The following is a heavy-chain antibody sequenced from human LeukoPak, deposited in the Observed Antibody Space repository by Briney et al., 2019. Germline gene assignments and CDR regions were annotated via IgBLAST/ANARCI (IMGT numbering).Heavy chain of an antibody. Sequence: ASVKVSCKASGYTFTSYGISWVRQAPGQGLEWMGGIIPIFGTANYAQKFQGRVTITADESTSTAYMELSSLRSEDTAVYYCASGPWLVFDYWGQGTLVTVSS. D-gene: IGHD6-19*01. CDR1: GYTFTSYG. CDR3: ASGPWLVFDY. V-gene: IGHV1-69*13. J-gene: IGHJ4*02. CDR2: IIPIFGTA.